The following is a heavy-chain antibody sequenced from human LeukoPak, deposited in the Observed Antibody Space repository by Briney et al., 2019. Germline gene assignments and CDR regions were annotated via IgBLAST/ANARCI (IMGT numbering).Heavy chain of an antibody. CDR2: IYYSGNT. Sequence: SETLSLTCTVSGGSTSSYYWSWIRQPPGKGLEWIGCIYYSGNTNLNPSLKSRITMSIDTSKNQFSLNLSSVTAADTAVYYCARVGSGHFDLWGQGTLVSVSS. D-gene: IGHD2-15*01. J-gene: IGHJ4*02. CDR3: ARVGSGHFDL. CDR1: GGSTSSYY. V-gene: IGHV4-59*01.